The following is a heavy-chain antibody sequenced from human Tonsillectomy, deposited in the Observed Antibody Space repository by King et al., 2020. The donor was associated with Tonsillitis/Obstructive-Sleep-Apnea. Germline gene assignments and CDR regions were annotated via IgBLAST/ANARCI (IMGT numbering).Heavy chain of an antibody. CDR3: AREREGNSNYRLLDY. J-gene: IGHJ4*02. CDR2: INPNTVAT. Sequence: HVQLVESGAEVKEPGASVKVSCKTSGYTFTAYYIHWVRQAPGQGLEWMGRINPNTVATHYAQKFQGRVTLTRDTSISTAYMELSRLRSDDTAVYYCAREREGNSNYRLLDYWGQGTLVTVSS. CDR1: GYTFTAYY. V-gene: IGHV1-2*06. D-gene: IGHD3-16*02.